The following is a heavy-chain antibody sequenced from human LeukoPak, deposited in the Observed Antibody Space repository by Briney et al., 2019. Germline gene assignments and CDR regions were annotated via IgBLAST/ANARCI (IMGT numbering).Heavy chain of an antibody. J-gene: IGHJ4*02. CDR1: GFTFSSHW. CDR2: INSDGSST. Sequence: GGSLRLSCAASGFTFSSHWMHWVRQAPGKGLVWVSRINSDGSSTSYADSVKGRFTISRDNAKNTLYLQMNSLRAEDTAVYYCARGYNSSWFYFDYWGQGTLVTVSS. CDR3: ARGYNSSWFYFDY. D-gene: IGHD6-13*01. V-gene: IGHV3-74*01.